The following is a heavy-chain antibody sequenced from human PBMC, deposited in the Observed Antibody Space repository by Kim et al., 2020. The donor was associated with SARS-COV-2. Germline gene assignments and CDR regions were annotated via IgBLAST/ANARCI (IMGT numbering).Heavy chain of an antibody. J-gene: IGHJ5*02. D-gene: IGHD7-27*01. CDR1: GFIVTNHY. Sequence: GGSLRLSCAASGFIVTNHYLTWVRQAPGKGLEWLSMIHIDGTTYYADSMRGRFTISRDTSENTLYLQMNNLRAEDTAIYFCRRGHWGDTPSWGQGTRVTISS. V-gene: IGHV3-53*01. CDR3: RRGHWGDTPS. CDR2: IHIDGTT.